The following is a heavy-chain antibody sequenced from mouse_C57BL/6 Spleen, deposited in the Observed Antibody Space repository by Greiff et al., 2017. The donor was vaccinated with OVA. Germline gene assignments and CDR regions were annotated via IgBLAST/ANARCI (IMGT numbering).Heavy chain of an antibody. CDR2: IDPSDSYT. V-gene: IGHV1-69*01. Sequence: VQLQQPGAELVMPGASVKLSCKASGYTFTSYWMHWVKQRPGQGLEWIGEIDPSDSYTNYNQKFKGKSTLTVDKSSSTAYMQLSSLTSEDSAVYYCARSGTTVVHDYWGKGTTLTVSS. D-gene: IGHD1-1*01. CDR1: GYTFTSYW. J-gene: IGHJ2*01. CDR3: ARSGTTVVHDY.